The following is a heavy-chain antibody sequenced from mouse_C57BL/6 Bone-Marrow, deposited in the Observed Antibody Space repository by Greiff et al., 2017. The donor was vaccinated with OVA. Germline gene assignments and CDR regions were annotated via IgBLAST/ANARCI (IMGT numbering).Heavy chain of an antibody. CDR1: GYTFTSYW. D-gene: IGHD4-1*01. Sequence: QVHVKQPGAELVKPGASVKMSCKASGYTFTSYWITWVKQRPGQGLEWIGDIYPGSGSTNYNEKFKSKATLTVDTSPSTAYMQLSSLTSEDSAVYYCARDGTSAMDYWGQGTSVTVSS. CDR3: ARDGTSAMDY. CDR2: IYPGSGST. J-gene: IGHJ4*01. V-gene: IGHV1-55*01.